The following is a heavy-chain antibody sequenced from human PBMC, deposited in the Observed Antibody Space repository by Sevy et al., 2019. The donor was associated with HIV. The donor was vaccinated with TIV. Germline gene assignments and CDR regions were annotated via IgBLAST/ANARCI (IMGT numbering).Heavy chain of an antibody. D-gene: IGHD5-12*01. Sequence: GGSLSPSFPASGLTFSNYAMHWVRQAPGKGLAWVALIWYDGSKIFYADSVKGRLTISRDNSESTLYLQMNSLRAEDTALYHCAKGGPNSGYDYYFDYWGQGTLVTVSS. CDR1: GLTFSNYA. CDR3: AKGGPNSGYDYYFDY. J-gene: IGHJ4*02. CDR2: IWYDGSKI. V-gene: IGHV3-33*06.